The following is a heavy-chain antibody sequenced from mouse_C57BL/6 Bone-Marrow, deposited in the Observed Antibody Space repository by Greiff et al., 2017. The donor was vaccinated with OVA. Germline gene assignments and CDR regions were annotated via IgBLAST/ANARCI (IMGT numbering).Heavy chain of an antibody. J-gene: IGHJ3*01. V-gene: IGHV1-59*01. CDR1: GYTFTSYW. CDR2: IDPSDSYT. CDR3: ARQPHYYGSTWFAY. Sequence: QVQLQQPGAELVRPGTSVKLSCKASGYTFTSYWMHWVKQRPGQGLEWIGVIDPSDSYTNYNQKFKGKATLTVDTSSSTAYMQLSSLTSEDSAVYYCARQPHYYGSTWFAYWGQGTLVTVSA. D-gene: IGHD1-1*01.